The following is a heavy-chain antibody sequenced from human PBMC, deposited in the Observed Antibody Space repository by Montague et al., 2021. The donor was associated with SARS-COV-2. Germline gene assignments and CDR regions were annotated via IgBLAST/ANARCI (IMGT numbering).Heavy chain of an antibody. CDR3: ARYYERSLDV. V-gene: IGHV3-48*03. D-gene: IGHD3-22*01. Sequence: SLSLSLAASGFSFSNYEMNWVRQAPGKGLEWASFISGSGSIIYYADSVKGRFTISRDNAKKSLFLQMNSLRAADTAVYYCARYYERSLDVWGQGTTVTVSS. CDR1: GFSFSNYE. CDR2: ISGSGSII. J-gene: IGHJ6*02.